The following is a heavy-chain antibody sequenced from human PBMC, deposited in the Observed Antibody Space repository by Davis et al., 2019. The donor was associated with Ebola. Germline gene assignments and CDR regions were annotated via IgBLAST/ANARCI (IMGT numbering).Heavy chain of an antibody. CDR3: AREMHIVVVTAFPDY. J-gene: IGHJ4*02. CDR2: ISGSGGST. D-gene: IGHD2-21*02. Sequence: PGGSLRLSCTDSVITFSSYAMTWVRQAPGKGLEWVSAISGSGGSTYYADSVKGRFTISRDNSKNTLYLQMNSLRAEDTAVYYCAREMHIVVVTAFPDYWGQGTLVTVSS. V-gene: IGHV3-23*01. CDR1: VITFSSYA.